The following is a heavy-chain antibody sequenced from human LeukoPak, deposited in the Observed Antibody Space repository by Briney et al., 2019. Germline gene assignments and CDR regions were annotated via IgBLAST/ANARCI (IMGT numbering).Heavy chain of an antibody. J-gene: IGHJ4*02. CDR1: GGSIDSTNR. CDR2: IHHDGRI. D-gene: IGHD3-16*02. CDR3: ARSHDHLWGNYPDY. V-gene: IGHV4/OR15-8*01. Sequence: SETLSLTCDVSGGSIDSTNRWNWVRQPPGKGLEWIGEIHHDGRINYNLSLKSRVTLSVDKSKNQFSLRLNSVTAADTAMYYCARSHDHLWGNYPDYWGQGTLVTVSS.